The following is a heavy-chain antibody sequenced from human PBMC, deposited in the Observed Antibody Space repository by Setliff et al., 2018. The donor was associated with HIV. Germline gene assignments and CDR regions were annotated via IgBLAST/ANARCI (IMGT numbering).Heavy chain of an antibody. V-gene: IGHV4-39*02. D-gene: IGHD1-26*01. CDR1: GDSITSNDDY. CDR3: ARYRSKLDWFAP. J-gene: IGHJ5*02. Sequence: SETLSLTCTVSGDSITSNDDYWGWIRQPPGKGLQWIGIVHYNGRAYYDPSLKSRVSISVDSSQAHFSLRLRSVTASDSAVYYCARYRSKLDWFAPWGQGALVTVSS. CDR2: VHYNGRA.